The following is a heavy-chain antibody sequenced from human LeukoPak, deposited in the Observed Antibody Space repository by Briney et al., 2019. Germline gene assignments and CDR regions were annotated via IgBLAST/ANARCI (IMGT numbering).Heavy chain of an antibody. D-gene: IGHD3-22*01. Sequence: ASVKVSCKASGGTFSSYAISWVRQAPGQGLEWMGWISAYNGNTNYAQELQGRVTMTTDTSTSTAYMELRSLRSDDTAVYYCARDYNTYYYDSSGYYYYYYMDVWGKGTTVTISS. V-gene: IGHV1-18*01. CDR2: ISAYNGNT. J-gene: IGHJ6*03. CDR3: ARDYNTYYYDSSGYYYYYYMDV. CDR1: GGTFSSYA.